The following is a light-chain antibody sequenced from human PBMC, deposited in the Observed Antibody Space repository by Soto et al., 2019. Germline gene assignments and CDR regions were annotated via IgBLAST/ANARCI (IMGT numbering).Light chain of an antibody. V-gene: IGKV3-11*01. CDR3: QERGRWPRAT. Sequence: VMTQSPATLSVSPGDSATLSCRASQNVGLNFAWYQQKSGQPPRLLIHTASSRATGIPARFSGSGSRTDFTLTISSLEPEDIAVYYCQERGRWPRATFGGGTKVEMK. J-gene: IGKJ4*01. CDR1: QNVGLN. CDR2: TAS.